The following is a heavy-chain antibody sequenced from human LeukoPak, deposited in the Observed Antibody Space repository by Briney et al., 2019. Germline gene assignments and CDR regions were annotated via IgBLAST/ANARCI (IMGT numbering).Heavy chain of an antibody. CDR3: ARRPPWYDSSGYYLAP. D-gene: IGHD3-22*01. CDR2: INHSGST. CDR1: GGSFSGCY. J-gene: IGHJ5*02. Sequence: PSETLSLTCAVYGGSFSGCYWSWIRQPPGKGLEWIGEINHSGSTNYNPSLKSRVTISVDTSKNQFSLKLSSVTAADTAVYYCARRPPWYDSSGYYLAPWGQGTLVTVSS. V-gene: IGHV4-34*01.